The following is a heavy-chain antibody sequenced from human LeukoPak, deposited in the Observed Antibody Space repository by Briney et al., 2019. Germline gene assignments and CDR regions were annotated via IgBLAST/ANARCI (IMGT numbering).Heavy chain of an antibody. CDR3: ARPYYYDSSGYYH. Sequence: GGSLRLPCVASGFTFSSYAMHWVRQAPGKGLEYVSAISSNGGSTYYANSVKGRFTISRDNSKNTLYLQMGSLRAEDMAVYYCARPYYYDSSGYYHWGQGTLVTVSS. D-gene: IGHD3-22*01. J-gene: IGHJ4*02. V-gene: IGHV3-64*01. CDR2: ISSNGGST. CDR1: GFTFSSYA.